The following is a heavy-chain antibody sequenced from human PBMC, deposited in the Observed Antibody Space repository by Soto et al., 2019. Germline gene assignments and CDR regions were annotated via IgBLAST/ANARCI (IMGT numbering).Heavy chain of an antibody. D-gene: IGHD3-16*01. CDR3: ARDGGAYYYYYYCMDV. CDR1: GFTFSNYW. Sequence: GGSLRLSCVASGFTFSNYWMSWVRQVPGKGLEWVANIKQDGSEKYYVDSVKGRFTISRDNPKNSLYLQMNSLRAEDTAVYYCARDGGAYYYYYYCMDVWGKGTTVTVSS. CDR2: IKQDGSEK. J-gene: IGHJ6*03. V-gene: IGHV3-7*01.